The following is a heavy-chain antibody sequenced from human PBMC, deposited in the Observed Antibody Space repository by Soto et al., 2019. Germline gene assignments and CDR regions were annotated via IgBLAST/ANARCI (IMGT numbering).Heavy chain of an antibody. V-gene: IGHV1-58*01. CDR2: LVVGTGNT. D-gene: IGHD2-15*01. CDR3: ATGAYCSGGSCSDYYYYYYGMDL. CDR1: GFTFRSSA. J-gene: IGHJ6*02. Sequence: ASVKVSCKTSGFTFRSSAVQWVRQARGQRLEWIGWLVVGTGNTNYAQKFQQRVTISSDRSTNTVSMELSSLTSEDTAVYYCATGAYCSGGSCSDYYYYYYGMDLWGQGTTVTVSS.